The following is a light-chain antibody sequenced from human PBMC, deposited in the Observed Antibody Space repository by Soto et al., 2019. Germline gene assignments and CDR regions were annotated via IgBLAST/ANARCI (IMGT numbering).Light chain of an antibody. CDR1: QDITKF. V-gene: IGKV1-39*01. CDR3: QQRYNTPLT. CDR2: VTS. Sequence: DIQLTQSPSSLSASVGDRVTITCRTSQDITKFLNWYQQRPGKAPELLISVTSTLENGVPSRFSGSGYGTYFTLTISSLQPEDVATYYCQQRYNTPLTFGGGTNVEIK. J-gene: IGKJ4*01.